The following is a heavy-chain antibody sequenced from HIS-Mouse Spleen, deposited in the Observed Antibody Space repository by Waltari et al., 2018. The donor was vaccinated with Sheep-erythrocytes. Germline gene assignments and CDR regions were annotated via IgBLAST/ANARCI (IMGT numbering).Heavy chain of an antibody. CDR1: GFTFDDYA. J-gene: IGHJ4*02. V-gene: IGHV3-43D*03. CDR3: AKDKFVGYSGYYFDY. D-gene: IGHD5-12*01. CDR2: SSWDGGST. Sequence: EVQLVESGGVVVQPGGSLRLSCAASGFTFDDYAMHWVRQAPGKGLEWVSLSSWDGGSTYYADSVKGRFTISRDNSKNSLYLQMNSLRAEDTALYYCAKDKFVGYSGYYFDYWGQGTLVTVSS.